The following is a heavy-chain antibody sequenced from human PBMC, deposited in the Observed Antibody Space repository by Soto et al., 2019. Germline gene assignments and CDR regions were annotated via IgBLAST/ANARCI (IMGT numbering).Heavy chain of an antibody. V-gene: IGHV4-4*07. J-gene: IGHJ5*02. CDR3: GRHRKDSTGWPRLEEVNCCDP. CDR1: GGSISSYY. Sequence: SETLSLTCTVSGGSISSYYWSSIRRPAGKGLEGIGRIYTSGSTTYNPPLKSRVTMTVDTSKNQYSLKLSSVTAAATAVYYCGRHRKDSTGWPRLEEVNCCDPWGQGTLVTFSS. CDR2: IYTSGST. D-gene: IGHD6-19*01.